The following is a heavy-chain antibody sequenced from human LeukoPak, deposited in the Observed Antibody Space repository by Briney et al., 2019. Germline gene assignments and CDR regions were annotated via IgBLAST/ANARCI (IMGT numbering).Heavy chain of an antibody. Sequence: SETLSLTCTVSGGSISSSSYYWGWIRQPPGKGLEWIGSIYYSGSTYYNPSLKSRVTISVDTSKNQFSLKLSSVTAADTAVYYCARDGKIAAAGLDYWGQGTLVTVSS. CDR1: GGSISSSSYY. CDR3: ARDGKIAAAGLDY. D-gene: IGHD6-13*01. J-gene: IGHJ4*02. V-gene: IGHV4-39*07. CDR2: IYYSGST.